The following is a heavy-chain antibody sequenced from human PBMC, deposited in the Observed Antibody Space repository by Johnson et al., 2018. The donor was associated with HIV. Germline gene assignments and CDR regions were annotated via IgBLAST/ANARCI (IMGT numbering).Heavy chain of an antibody. Sequence: EQLVESGGRVVRPGGSLRLSCAASGFTFEDYGMSWVREAPGKGLEWVSGSNWNGGSTGYVDSVKARFTISKDNDKNSQYLQMKSLRDEDTALYYCARVRTAAGFDAFDIWGQGTMVTVS. CDR2: SNWNGGST. CDR1: GFTFEDYG. D-gene: IGHD6-13*01. V-gene: IGHV3-20*04. J-gene: IGHJ3*02. CDR3: ARVRTAAGFDAFDI.